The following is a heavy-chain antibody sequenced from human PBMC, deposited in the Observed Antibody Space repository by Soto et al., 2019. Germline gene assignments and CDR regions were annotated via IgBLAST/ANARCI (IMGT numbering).Heavy chain of an antibody. J-gene: IGHJ3*02. CDR3: ARLYGLDAFDI. D-gene: IGHD3-16*02. Sequence: PSETLSLTCPVSGGSISSYYWSWIRQPPGKGLEWIGYIYYSGSTNYNPSPKSRVTISVDTSKNQFSLKLSSVTAADTAVYYCARLYGLDAFDIWGQGTMVTVSS. V-gene: IGHV4-59*08. CDR1: GGSISSYY. CDR2: IYYSGST.